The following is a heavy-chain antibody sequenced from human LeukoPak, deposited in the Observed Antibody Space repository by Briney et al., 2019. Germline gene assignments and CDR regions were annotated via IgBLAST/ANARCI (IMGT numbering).Heavy chain of an antibody. Sequence: PSETLSLTCTVSGDSISSRGSFWGWIRQPPGETLEWIWSISYTGTTYYSPSLKSRVTISLDTFKNQFSLQLSSVTAADTALYYCVRDRGECLFDLWGQGTLVTVSS. V-gene: IGHV4-39*07. CDR1: GDSISSRGSF. CDR3: VRDRGECLFDL. J-gene: IGHJ5*02. D-gene: IGHD3-10*01. CDR2: ISYTGTT.